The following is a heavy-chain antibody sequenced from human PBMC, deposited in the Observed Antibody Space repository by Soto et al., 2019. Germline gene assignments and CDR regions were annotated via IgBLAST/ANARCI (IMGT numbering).Heavy chain of an antibody. J-gene: IGHJ4*02. CDR1: GFTFSSDW. CDR3: ASPICRVIIGY. Sequence: GGSLRLSCAASGFTFSSDWMHWVRQAPGKGLVWVSRVNTDGSSTSYADSVKGRFTISRDNAKNTLYLQMNSLRAEDTAVYYCASPICRVIIGYWGPGTLLTIFS. V-gene: IGHV3-74*01. D-gene: IGHD3-3*01. CDR2: VNTDGSST.